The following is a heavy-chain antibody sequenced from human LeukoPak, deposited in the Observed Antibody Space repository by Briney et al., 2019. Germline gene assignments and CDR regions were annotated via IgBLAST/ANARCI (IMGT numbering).Heavy chain of an antibody. CDR1: GYSFTSYW. D-gene: IGHD1-26*01. CDR2: IDPSDSYT. V-gene: IGHV5-10-1*01. CDR3: ARLLRGSGSFDY. J-gene: IGHJ4*02. Sequence: GESLKISCKGSGYSFTSYWISWVRQMHGKGMKWMGRIDPSDSYTNYSPSFQGHVTISADKSISTAYLQWSSLKASDTAMYYCARLLRGSGSFDYWGQGTLLTVSS.